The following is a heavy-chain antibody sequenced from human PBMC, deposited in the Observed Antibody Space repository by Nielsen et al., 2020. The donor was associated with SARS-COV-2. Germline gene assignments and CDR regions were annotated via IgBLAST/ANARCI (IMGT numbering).Heavy chain of an antibody. V-gene: IGHV4-31*03. J-gene: IGHJ3*02. CDR1: GGSMKTASYY. CDR2: IYHTEST. Sequence: SETLSLTCTVSGGSMKTASYYWSWIRQHPGWGLEWVGYIYHTESTYYNAALESRVTISADMSKNQFSLELTSLTAADTAVYYCARGIRPRHVFDIWGQGTVVTVSS. D-gene: IGHD1-14*01. CDR3: ARGIRPRHVFDI.